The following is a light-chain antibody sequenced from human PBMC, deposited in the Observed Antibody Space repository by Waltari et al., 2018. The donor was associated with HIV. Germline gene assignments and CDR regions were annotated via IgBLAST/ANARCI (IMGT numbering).Light chain of an antibody. V-gene: IGLV1-51*01. J-gene: IGLJ3*02. Sequence: QFVLTQPPSMSAAPGQRVTISCSGSFSNIEKNYPSWYRQFTGTAPKLLIYENDKRPSGIPDRFSASKSGTSATLVITGLQTGDEADYFCGTWDSDLAVGVFGGGTKVTVL. CDR1: FSNIEKNY. CDR3: GTWDSDLAVGV. CDR2: END.